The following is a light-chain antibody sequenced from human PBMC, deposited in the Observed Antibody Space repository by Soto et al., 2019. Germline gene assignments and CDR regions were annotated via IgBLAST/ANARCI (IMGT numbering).Light chain of an antibody. CDR1: QSVLYSSNHKNY. V-gene: IGKV4-1*01. Sequence: DIVMTQSPDSLAVSLGERATINCKSSQSVLYSSNHKNYLAWYQQKPGQPPKLLIYWASTRESGVPDRFSGIGGGTAFTPTIRSLQAEDVAVYYGQQYYSYPDPIGQGTRLEIK. CDR2: WAS. CDR3: QQYYSYPDP. J-gene: IGKJ5*01.